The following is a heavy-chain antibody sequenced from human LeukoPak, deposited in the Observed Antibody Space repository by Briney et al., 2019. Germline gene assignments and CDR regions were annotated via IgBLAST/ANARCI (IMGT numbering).Heavy chain of an antibody. D-gene: IGHD3-9*01. CDR2: ISDNGGGT. CDR3: ASLLTGYGDVDC. Sequence: GGSLRLSCAASGFTFSSYAMSWVRQAPGEGLEWVSAISDNGGGTYYADSVKGRFTISRDNSKNTLYLQMNSLRAEDTAVYYCASLLTGYGDVDCWGQGTLVTVSS. CDR1: GFTFSSYA. V-gene: IGHV3-23*01. J-gene: IGHJ4*02.